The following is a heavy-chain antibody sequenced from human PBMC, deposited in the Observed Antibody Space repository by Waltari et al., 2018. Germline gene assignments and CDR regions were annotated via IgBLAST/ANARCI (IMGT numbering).Heavy chain of an antibody. D-gene: IGHD6-13*01. CDR3: ARKLTSRPYSSSWNSYYFDY. CDR2: ISTYNGNT. J-gene: IGHJ4*02. Sequence: QVQLVQSGAEVKKPGASVKVSCKASGYTFNRYGIRWVPSAPGQGLEWMGWISTYNGNTNYAQKFQGRVTMTTDTSTSTAYMELRSLRSDDTAVYYCARKLTSRPYSSSWNSYYFDYWGQGTLVTVSS. CDR1: GYTFNRYG. V-gene: IGHV1-18*01.